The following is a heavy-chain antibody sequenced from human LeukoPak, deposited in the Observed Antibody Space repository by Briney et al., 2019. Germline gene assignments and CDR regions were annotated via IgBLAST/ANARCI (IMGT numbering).Heavy chain of an antibody. CDR3: ARVTTTTVTFYYYYYYMDV. CDR2: ISAYNGNT. CDR1: GYTFTSYG. V-gene: IGHV1-18*01. D-gene: IGHD4-17*01. Sequence: ASVKVSCKASGYTFTSYGISWVRQAPGQGLEWMGWISAYNGNTNYAQKLQGRVTMTTDTSTSTAYMELRSLRSDDTAVYYCARVTTTTVTFYYYYYYMDVWGKGTTVTVSS. J-gene: IGHJ6*03.